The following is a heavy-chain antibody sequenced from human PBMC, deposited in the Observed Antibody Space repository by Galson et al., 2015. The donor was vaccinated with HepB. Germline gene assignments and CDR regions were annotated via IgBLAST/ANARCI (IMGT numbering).Heavy chain of an antibody. CDR3: NLNHFAQDSKGYMDV. CDR1: GFTFSSYS. J-gene: IGHJ6*03. D-gene: IGHD1-14*01. V-gene: IGHV3-21*01. CDR2: ISSSSYI. Sequence: SLRLSCAASGFTFSSYSMNWVRQAPGKGLEWVSSISSSSYIYYADSVKGRFTISRDNAKNSLYLQMNSLRAEDTAVYYCNLNHFAQDSKGYMDVWGKGTTVTVSS.